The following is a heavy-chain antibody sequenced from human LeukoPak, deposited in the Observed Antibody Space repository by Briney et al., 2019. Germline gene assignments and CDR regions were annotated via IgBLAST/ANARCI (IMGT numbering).Heavy chain of an antibody. V-gene: IGHV1-8*03. CDR1: GYTFTSYD. D-gene: IGHD2-2*01. CDR3: ARVIENCSSTRCYLPRGDVAFDI. CDR2: MIPNSGNT. J-gene: IGHJ3*02. Sequence: ASVKVSCKASGYTFTSYDINWVRQATGQGLEWMGWMIPNSGNTGYAQKFQGRVTITRNTSISTAYMELSSLRSEDTAVYYCARVIENCSSTRCYLPRGDVAFDIWGQGTMVTVSS.